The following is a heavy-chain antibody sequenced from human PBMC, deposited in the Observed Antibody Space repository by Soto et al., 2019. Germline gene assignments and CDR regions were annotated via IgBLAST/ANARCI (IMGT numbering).Heavy chain of an antibody. D-gene: IGHD2-8*02. CDR3: ATLPPRIVVVVTPIPT. J-gene: IGHJ5*02. CDR2: ISGSGVST. V-gene: IGHV3-23*01. CDR1: GFTFSSYG. Sequence: GGSLRLSCAASGFTFSSYGMSWVRQAPGKGLEWVSAISGSGVSTYYADSVKGRFTISRDNSKNRLYLQMNSLRAEDTAVYYCATLPPRIVVVVTPIPTWGQGTLVTVSS.